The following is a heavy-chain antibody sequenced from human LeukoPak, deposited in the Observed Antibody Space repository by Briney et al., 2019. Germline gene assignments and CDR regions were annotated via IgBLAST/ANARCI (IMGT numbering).Heavy chain of an antibody. D-gene: IGHD2-21*01. Sequence: GGSLRLSCAASGFTFSSYAMHWVRQAPGKGLEWVAVISYDGSNKYYADSVKGRFTISRDNSKNTLYLQMNSLRAEDTAVYYCARGHIGYHYYGMDVWGQGTTATVSS. CDR2: ISYDGSNK. CDR3: ARGHIGYHYYGMDV. V-gene: IGHV3-30*04. J-gene: IGHJ6*02. CDR1: GFTFSSYA.